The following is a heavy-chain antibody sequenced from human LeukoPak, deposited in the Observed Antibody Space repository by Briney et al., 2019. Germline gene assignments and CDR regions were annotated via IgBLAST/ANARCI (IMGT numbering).Heavy chain of an antibody. CDR2: IYPVDSGT. V-gene: IGHV5-51*01. D-gene: IGHD4-11*01. Sequence: GESLKISCKGSGYSFTSYWIGWVRQMPGKGLEWMGIIYPVDSGTRNSPSFQGQVTISTDKSISTAYLQWSSLKASDTALYYCARRDYNTHFDFWGQGPLVTVSA. J-gene: IGHJ4*02. CDR1: GYSFTSYW. CDR3: ARRDYNTHFDF.